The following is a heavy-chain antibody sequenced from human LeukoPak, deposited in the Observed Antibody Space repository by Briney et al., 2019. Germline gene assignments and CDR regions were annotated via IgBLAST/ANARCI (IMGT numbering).Heavy chain of an antibody. CDR1: GYTFTGYY. CDR3: AGGGGRRGYYDSSGYSSAFDY. J-gene: IGHJ4*02. Sequence: ASVKVSCKASGYTFTGYYMHWVRQAPGQGLEWMGWINPNSGGTNYAQKFQGRVTMTRDTSISTAYMELSRLRSDDTAVYYCAGGGGRRGYYDSSGYSSAFDYWGQGTLVTVSS. D-gene: IGHD3-22*01. V-gene: IGHV1-2*02. CDR2: INPNSGGT.